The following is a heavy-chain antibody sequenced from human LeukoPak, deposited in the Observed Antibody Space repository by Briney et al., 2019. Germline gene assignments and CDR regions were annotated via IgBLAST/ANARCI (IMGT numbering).Heavy chain of an antibody. Sequence: PGGSLRLSCAASGFTFSSYWMSWARQAPGKGLEWVANIKQDGSEKYYVDSVKGRFTISRDNAKNSLYLQMNSLRAEDTAVYYCARDRGGSSYYFDYWGQGTLVTVSS. J-gene: IGHJ4*02. CDR3: ARDRGGSSYYFDY. D-gene: IGHD1-26*01. CDR1: GFTFSSYW. CDR2: IKQDGSEK. V-gene: IGHV3-7*01.